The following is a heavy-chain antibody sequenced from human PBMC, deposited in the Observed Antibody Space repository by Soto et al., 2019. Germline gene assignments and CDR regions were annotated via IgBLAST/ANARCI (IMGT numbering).Heavy chain of an antibody. CDR3: ARDRKKLYNWFDP. Sequence: SETLSLTCTVSGGSISSYYWSWIRQPPGKGLEWIGYIYYSGSTNYNPSLKSRVTISVDTSKNQFSLKLSSVTAADTAVYYCARDRKKLYNWFDPWGQGTLVTVSS. CDR2: IYYSGST. V-gene: IGHV4-59*01. CDR1: GGSISSYY. D-gene: IGHD3-10*01. J-gene: IGHJ5*02.